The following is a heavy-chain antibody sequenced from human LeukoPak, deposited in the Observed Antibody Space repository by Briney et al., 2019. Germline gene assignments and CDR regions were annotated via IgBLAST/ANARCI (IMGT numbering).Heavy chain of an antibody. CDR3: ARWRGAQSEFEY. Sequence: PGGSLRLSCAASVFSFSNYWMAWVRQAPGKGLEWVANIDQDGSETEYVASVKGRFTTSRDNAKNSLYLQMSSLRAEDTAVYYCARWRGAQSEFEYWGQGTLVTVSS. CDR2: IDQDGSET. D-gene: IGHD3-3*01. CDR1: VFSFSNYW. J-gene: IGHJ4*02. V-gene: IGHV3-7*01.